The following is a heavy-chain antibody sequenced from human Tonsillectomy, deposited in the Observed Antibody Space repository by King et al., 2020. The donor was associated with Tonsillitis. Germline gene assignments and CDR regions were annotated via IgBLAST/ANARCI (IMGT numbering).Heavy chain of an antibody. CDR2: IYYNGST. V-gene: IGHV4-59*01. CDR3: ARDRSGFYSGSGSPAHWFDP. CDR1: GGSISSYY. D-gene: IGHD3-10*01. J-gene: IGHJ5*02. Sequence: HVQLQESGPGLVKPSETLSLTCTVSGGSISSYYWSWIRQPPGKGLEWIGCIYYNGSTNYNPSLKSRVTISVDTSKNQFSLKLISVTAADTAVYFCARDRSGFYSGSGSPAHWFDPWGQGTLVTVSS.